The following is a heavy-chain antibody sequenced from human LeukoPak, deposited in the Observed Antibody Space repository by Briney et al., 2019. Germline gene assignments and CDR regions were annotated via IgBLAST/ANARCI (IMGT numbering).Heavy chain of an antibody. Sequence: ASVKVSCKTSGNTFTSYDINWLRQATGQGLEWMGWMNPNTGNADSAQKFQGRVTMTSNISISIAYMELSSLRSEDTALYYCARCTGGDCGGAFDMWGQGTMVTVSS. D-gene: IGHD2-21*02. V-gene: IGHV1-8*01. J-gene: IGHJ3*02. CDR3: ARCTGGDCGGAFDM. CDR1: GNTFTSYD. CDR2: MNPNTGNA.